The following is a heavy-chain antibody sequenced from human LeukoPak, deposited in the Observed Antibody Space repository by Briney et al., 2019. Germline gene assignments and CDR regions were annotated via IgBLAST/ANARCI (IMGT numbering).Heavy chain of an antibody. J-gene: IGHJ4*02. Sequence: GGSLRLSCAASGFTFDDYGMSWVRQAPGKGLEWVSGINWNGGSTGYADSVKGRFTISRDNAKNSLYLQMNSLRAEDTALYHCARDRGKIFGVVTEYYFDYWGQGTLVTVSS. CDR1: GFTFDDYG. CDR3: ARDRGKIFGVVTEYYFDY. V-gene: IGHV3-20*01. CDR2: INWNGGST. D-gene: IGHD3-3*01.